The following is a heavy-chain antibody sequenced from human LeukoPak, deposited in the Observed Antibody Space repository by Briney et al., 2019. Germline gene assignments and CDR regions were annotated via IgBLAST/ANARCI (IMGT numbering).Heavy chain of an antibody. V-gene: IGHV1-3*01. CDR1: GYTFTSYA. J-gene: IGHJ4*02. CDR2: ISAGNGNT. CDR3: ARDSGSWSNDY. D-gene: IGHD3-10*01. Sequence: ASVKVSRKASGYTFTSYAIHWVRQAPGQRLEWMGWISAGNGNTKYSQNFRGRVTFISNTSATTAFMELSSLRSEDAAVYYCARDSGSWSNDYWGQGTLVTVSS.